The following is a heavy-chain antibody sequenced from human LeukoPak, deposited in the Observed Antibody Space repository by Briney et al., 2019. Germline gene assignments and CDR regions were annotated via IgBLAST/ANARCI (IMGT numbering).Heavy chain of an antibody. D-gene: IGHD3-9*01. CDR2: ISSSSSYI. CDR1: GFTFSSYS. J-gene: IGHJ5*02. Sequence: PGGSLRLSCAASGFTFSSYSMNWVRQAPGKGLGWVSSISSSSSYIYYADSVKGRFTISRDNAKNSLYLQMNSLRAEDTAVYYCARAPRTLRYFDWSPPNWFDPWGQGTLVTVSS. V-gene: IGHV3-21*01. CDR3: ARAPRTLRYFDWSPPNWFDP.